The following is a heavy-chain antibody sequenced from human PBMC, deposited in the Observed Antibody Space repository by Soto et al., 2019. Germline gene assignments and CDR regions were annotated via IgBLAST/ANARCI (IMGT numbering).Heavy chain of an antibody. CDR1: GDTFSSYA. D-gene: IGHD6-6*01. CDR3: ARAPYSSSPGYYYYGMDV. V-gene: IGHV1-69*01. J-gene: IGHJ6*02. Sequence: QVQLVQSGAEVKKPGSSVKVSCKASGDTFSSYAISWVRQAPGQGLEWMGGIIPIFGTANYAQKFQGRVTITADESTSTAYMELSSLRSEDTAVYYCARAPYSSSPGYYYYGMDVWGQGTTVTVSS. CDR2: IIPIFGTA.